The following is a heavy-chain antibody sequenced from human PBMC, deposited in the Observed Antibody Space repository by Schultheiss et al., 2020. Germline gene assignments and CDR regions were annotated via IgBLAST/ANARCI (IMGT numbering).Heavy chain of an antibody. Sequence: GESLKISCAASGFTFSDYYMSWIRQAPGKGLEWVSYISSSGSTIYYADSVKGRFTISRDNANNSLYLQMDSLRADDTAVYYCAKDGGQHLNYHYGLDVWGQGTTVTVS. CDR2: ISSSGSTI. D-gene: IGHD6-13*01. J-gene: IGHJ6*02. V-gene: IGHV3-11*04. CDR1: GFTFSDYY. CDR3: AKDGGQHLNYHYGLDV.